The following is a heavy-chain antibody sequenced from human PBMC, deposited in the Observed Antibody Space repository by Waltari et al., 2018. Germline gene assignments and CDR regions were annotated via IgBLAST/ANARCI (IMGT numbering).Heavy chain of an antibody. Sequence: EVQLVESGGGLVQPGGSLRLSCAASGFTFSSYWMSWVRQAPGKGLEVVANIKKDGSEKYYVDSVKVRFTISRDTAKHSLYLQMTSLRAEDTAVYYCATEGILFRAFDIWGQGTMVTVSS. CDR1: GFTFSSYW. D-gene: IGHD2-21*01. CDR3: ATEGILFRAFDI. V-gene: IGHV3-7*01. CDR2: IKKDGSEK. J-gene: IGHJ3*02.